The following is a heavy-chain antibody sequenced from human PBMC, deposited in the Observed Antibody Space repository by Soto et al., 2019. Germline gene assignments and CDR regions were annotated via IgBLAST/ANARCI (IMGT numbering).Heavy chain of an antibody. V-gene: IGHV1-8*01. CDR2: MNPNSGNT. CDR3: ARVPNGVPSPNYGMDV. J-gene: IGHJ6*02. CDR1: GYTFTSYD. Sequence: QVQLVQSGAEVKKPGASVKVSCKASGYTFTSYDINWVRQATGQGLEWMGWMNPNSGNTGYAQKFQGRVTMTRNTSISTAYMELSSLRSEDTAVYYCARVPNGVPSPNYGMDVWGQGTTVTVSS. D-gene: IGHD3-10*01.